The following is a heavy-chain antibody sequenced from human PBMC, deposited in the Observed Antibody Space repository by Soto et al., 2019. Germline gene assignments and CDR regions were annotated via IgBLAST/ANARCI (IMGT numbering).Heavy chain of an antibody. D-gene: IGHD3-10*01. V-gene: IGHV1-69*12. CDR3: ARDWRFGELPPEYLYYYYYGMDV. Sequence: QVQLVQSGAEVKKPGSSVKVSCKASGGTFSSYAISWVRQAPGQGLEWMGGIIPIFGTANYAQKFQGRVTITADESTSTAYMELSSLRSEDTAVYYCARDWRFGELPPEYLYYYYYGMDVWGQGTTVTVSS. CDR2: IIPIFGTA. J-gene: IGHJ6*02. CDR1: GGTFSSYA.